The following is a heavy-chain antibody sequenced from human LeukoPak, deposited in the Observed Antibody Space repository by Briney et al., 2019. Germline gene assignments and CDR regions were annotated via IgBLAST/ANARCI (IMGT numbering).Heavy chain of an antibody. CDR2: INPNSGGT. Sequence: GASVKVSCKASGYTFTGYYMHWVRQAPGQGLEWMGWINPNSGGTNYAQKFQGRVTMTRDTSISTAYMELSRLRSDDTAVYYCAREHPIGSYTHKFGDYWGQGTLVTVSS. V-gene: IGHV1-2*02. D-gene: IGHD1-26*01. J-gene: IGHJ4*02. CDR1: GYTFTGYY. CDR3: AREHPIGSYTHKFGDY.